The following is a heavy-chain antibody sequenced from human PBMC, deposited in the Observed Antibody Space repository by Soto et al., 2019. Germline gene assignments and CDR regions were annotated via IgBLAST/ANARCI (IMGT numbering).Heavy chain of an antibody. J-gene: IGHJ3*02. CDR3: VRYDRINMKPYSPEGFHI. CDR2: VYYGGAIFYSGNI. V-gene: IGHV4-39*01. Sequence: LSLTCTVSGDSISSSNSHWGWTRQPPGKGLEYIGSVYYGGAIFYSGNIYYNPSLKSRVTISVDTSKNQFSLRLSSVTAADTGVYYCVRYDRINMKPYSPEGFHIWGQGTMVTVSS. CDR1: GDSISSSNSH. D-gene: IGHD3-3*02.